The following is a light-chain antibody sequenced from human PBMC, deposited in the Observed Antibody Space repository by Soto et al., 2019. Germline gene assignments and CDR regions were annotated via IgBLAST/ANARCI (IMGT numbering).Light chain of an antibody. CDR1: SGSIASNH. CDR2: EDN. J-gene: IGLJ2*01. V-gene: IGLV6-57*04. Sequence: NFMLTQPHSVSESPGQTVTISCTRSSGSIASNHVQWYQQLPGSAPTPVIYEDNESPSGVPDRFSGSIDSTSDSASLTGLGLKTDAESDYSGQAYSRGNVVFGGGTKLTVL. CDR3: QAYSRGNVV.